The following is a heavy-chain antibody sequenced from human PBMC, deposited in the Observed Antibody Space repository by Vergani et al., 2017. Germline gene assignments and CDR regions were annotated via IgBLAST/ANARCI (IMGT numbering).Heavy chain of an antibody. CDR2: INPSGGHT. CDR1: GYTFSNYY. J-gene: IGHJ4*02. V-gene: IGHV1-46*03. D-gene: IGHD3-9*01. Sequence: QVQLVQSGAEVKKSGASVKVSCKTSGYTFSNYYMHWVRQAPGQGLEWMGIINPSGGHTNYAQKFQGRVTMTRDTSTSTVYMELSSLRSEDTAIYYCARGDYGIWAGYRYRGQGTLVTVSA. CDR3: ARGDYGIWAGYRY.